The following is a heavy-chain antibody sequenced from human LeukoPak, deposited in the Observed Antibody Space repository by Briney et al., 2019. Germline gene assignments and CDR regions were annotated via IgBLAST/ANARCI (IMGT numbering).Heavy chain of an antibody. D-gene: IGHD2-2*01. V-gene: IGHV4-34*01. J-gene: IGHJ4*02. CDR3: ARGISRQLQSKGLDY. CDR2: INHSGST. CDR1: GGSFSGYY. Sequence: SETLSLTCAVYGGSFSGYYWSWIRQPPGKGLEWIGEINHSGSTNYNPPLKSRVTISVDTSKNQFSLKLSSVTAADTAVYYCARGISRQLQSKGLDYWGQGTLVTVSS.